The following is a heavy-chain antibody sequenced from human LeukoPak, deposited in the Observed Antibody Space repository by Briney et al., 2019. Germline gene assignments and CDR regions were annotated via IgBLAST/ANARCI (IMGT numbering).Heavy chain of an antibody. CDR3: ARENYGSGSYYAY. D-gene: IGHD3-10*01. CDR2: IYYSGST. CDR1: GGSISSSNYY. Sequence: PSETLSLTCTVSGGSISSSNYYWGWIRQPPGKGLEWIGSIYYSGSTYYNPSLKSRVTISVDTSKNQFSLKLSSVTAADTAVLYCARENYGSGSYYAYWGQGTLVTVSS. J-gene: IGHJ4*02. V-gene: IGHV4-39*01.